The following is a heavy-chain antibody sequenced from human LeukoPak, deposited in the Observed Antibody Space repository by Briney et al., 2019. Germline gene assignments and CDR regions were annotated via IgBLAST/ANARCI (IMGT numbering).Heavy chain of an antibody. CDR2: VSAYNGNT. CDR3: ARGCGGGGDCYSDQYYFDY. V-gene: IGHV1-18*01. Sequence: ASVKVSCKASGYTFTSYGISWVRQAPGQGLEWMGWVSAYNGNTNYAQKLQGRVTMTTDTSTSTAYMELRSLRSDDTAVYYCARGCGGGGDCYSDQYYFDYWGQGTLVTVSS. CDR1: GYTFTSYG. D-gene: IGHD2-21*02. J-gene: IGHJ4*02.